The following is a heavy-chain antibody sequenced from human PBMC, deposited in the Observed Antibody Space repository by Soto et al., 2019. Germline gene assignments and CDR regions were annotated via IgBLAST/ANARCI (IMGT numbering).Heavy chain of an antibody. D-gene: IGHD5-12*01. J-gene: IGHJ3*02. CDR2: INPNSGGT. Sequence: GASVKVSCKASGYTLTDYYMHWVRQAPGQGLEWMGWINPNSGGTNYAQNFQGWVTMTRDTSISTAYMELSRLRSDDTAVYYCARLSGYDFHTADEKPFDIWGQGTMVTVSS. V-gene: IGHV1-2*04. CDR1: GYTLTDYY. CDR3: ARLSGYDFHTADEKPFDI.